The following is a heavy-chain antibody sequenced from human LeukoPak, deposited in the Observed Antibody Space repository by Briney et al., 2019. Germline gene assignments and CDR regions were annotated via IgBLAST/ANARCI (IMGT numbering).Heavy chain of an antibody. CDR1: GFTFSSYA. D-gene: IGHD2-2*01. Sequence: GGSLRLSCAASGFTFSSYAMSWVRQAPGKGLEWVAFIRYDGSNKYYADSVKGRFTISRDNSKNTLYLQMNSLRAEDTAVYYCAKPVPAAMEYYFDYWGQGTLVTVSS. V-gene: IGHV3-30*02. CDR2: IRYDGSNK. CDR3: AKPVPAAMEYYFDY. J-gene: IGHJ4*02.